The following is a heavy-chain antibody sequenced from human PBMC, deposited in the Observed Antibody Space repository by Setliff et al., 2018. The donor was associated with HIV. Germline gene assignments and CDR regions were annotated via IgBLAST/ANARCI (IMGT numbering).Heavy chain of an antibody. J-gene: IGHJ6*02. CDR2: ISDTGTTM. CDR3: ARGGGYEYGRYSFYGMDV. Sequence: GGSLRLSCAVSGFTFSDYSMNWVRQAPGRGLGWISNISDTGTTMNYAASVRGRFTISRDNAENSVFLQMSSLRVEDTGVYYCARGGGYEYGRYSFYGMDVWGRGTTVTVSS. D-gene: IGHD5-12*01. V-gene: IGHV3-48*04. CDR1: GFTFSDYS.